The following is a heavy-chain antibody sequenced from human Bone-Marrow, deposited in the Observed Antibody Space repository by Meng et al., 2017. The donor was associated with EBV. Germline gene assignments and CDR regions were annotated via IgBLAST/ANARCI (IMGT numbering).Heavy chain of an antibody. CDR1: GDIFTNLA. CDR2: FLPILGAA. V-gene: IGHV1-69*06. Sequence: QVQFVQPGAEVKKPGSSVKVSCKASGDIFTNLAFTWVRQVPGKGLEWMGGFLPILGAANYAQKFQGRLTITADKSTTTAFMELRSLRVDDTAVYFCARDGIAVPGGSNWFDPWGQGTLVTVSS. J-gene: IGHJ5*02. D-gene: IGHD6-19*01. CDR3: ARDGIAVPGGSNWFDP.